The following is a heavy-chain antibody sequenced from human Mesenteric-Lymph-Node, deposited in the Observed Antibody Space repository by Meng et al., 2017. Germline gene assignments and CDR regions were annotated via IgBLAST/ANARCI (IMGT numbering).Heavy chain of an antibody. CDR1: GYKFNTFW. Sequence: GESLKISCQGSGYKFNTFWIGWVRQMPGKGLEWMGIINPGDSDTQYRQSFQGQVTISADKSITTVYLQWGSLKASDTAMYYCAGRPRDVAYDDTSAFEWGQGTPVTVSS. V-gene: IGHV5-51*01. J-gene: IGHJ4*02. CDR3: AGRPRDVAYDDTSAFE. CDR2: INPGDSDT. D-gene: IGHD3-22*01.